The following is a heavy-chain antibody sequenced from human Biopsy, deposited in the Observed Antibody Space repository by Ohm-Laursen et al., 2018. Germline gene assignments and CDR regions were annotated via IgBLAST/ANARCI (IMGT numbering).Heavy chain of an antibody. J-gene: IGHJ4*02. CDR3: ARGGFFAYSTFDY. V-gene: IGHV3-69-1*02. CDR2: ISGGGTI. D-gene: IGHD4-11*01. CDR1: GGPIDSYY. Sequence: ETLSLTCTVSGGPIDSYYWNWIRQPPGKGLEWVSYISGGGTIYYGDSMKGRVTISRDNAKNSLYLQMNSLRAEDTAVYYCARGGFFAYSTFDYWGQGALVTVSS.